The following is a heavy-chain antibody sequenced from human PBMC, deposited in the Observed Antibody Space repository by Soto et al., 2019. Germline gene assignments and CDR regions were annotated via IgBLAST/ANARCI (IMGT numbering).Heavy chain of an antibody. CDR1: GGSIRSYY. D-gene: IGHD6-6*01. Sequence: SETLSLTCSVSGGSIRSYYWSWVRQSPGKRLEWIGYIYYSGITNYNPSLKSRVTMTKDTSTSTVYMELSSLRSEDTAVYYCARALPRIVASREGDYWGQGTLVTVSS. V-gene: IGHV4-59*01. CDR2: IYYSGIT. J-gene: IGHJ4*02. CDR3: ARALPRIVASREGDY.